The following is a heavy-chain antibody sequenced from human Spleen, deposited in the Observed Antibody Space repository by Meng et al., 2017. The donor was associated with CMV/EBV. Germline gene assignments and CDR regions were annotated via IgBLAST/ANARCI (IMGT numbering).Heavy chain of an antibody. CDR2: VYSGASST. Sequence: GGSLRLSCAASGFTFSTYAMSWVRQAPGKGLEWVSTVYSGASSTYYADSVKGRFTISRDNAKNSLYLQMNSLRAEDTAVYYCARGAHWFDPWGQGTLVTVSS. CDR1: GFTFSTYA. CDR3: ARGAHWFDP. J-gene: IGHJ5*02. V-gene: IGHV3-23*05.